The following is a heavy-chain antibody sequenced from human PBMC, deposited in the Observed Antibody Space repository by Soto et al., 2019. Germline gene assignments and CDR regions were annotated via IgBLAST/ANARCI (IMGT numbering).Heavy chain of an antibody. CDR1: GYTFTGYY. D-gene: IGHD5-12*01. Sequence: QVQLVQSGAEVKKPGASVKVSCKASGYTFTGYYMHWVRQAPGQGLEWMGWINPNSGDTNYAQKFQGWVTMTRDTSISTAYMELSRLRSDDTAVYYCARGTRDGYNPPGYWGQGTLVTVSS. V-gene: IGHV1-2*04. J-gene: IGHJ4*02. CDR2: INPNSGDT. CDR3: ARGTRDGYNPPGY.